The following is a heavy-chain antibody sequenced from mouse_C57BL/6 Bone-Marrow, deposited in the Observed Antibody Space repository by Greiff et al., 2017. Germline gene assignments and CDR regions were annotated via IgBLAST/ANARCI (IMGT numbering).Heavy chain of an antibody. CDR3: ARGIYYDYGAWVAY. D-gene: IGHD2-4*01. J-gene: IGHJ3*01. V-gene: IGHV1-26*01. Sequence: EVQLQQSGPELVKPGASVKISCKASGYTFTDYYMNWVKQSHGKSLEWIGDINPNNGGTSYNQKFKGKATLTVDKSSSTAYMELRSLTSEDSAVYYCARGIYYDYGAWVAYWGQGTLVTVSA. CDR2: INPNNGGT. CDR1: GYTFTDYY.